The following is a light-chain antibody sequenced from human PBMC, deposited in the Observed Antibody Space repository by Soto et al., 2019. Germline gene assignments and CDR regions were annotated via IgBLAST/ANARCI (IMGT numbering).Light chain of an antibody. CDR1: NSGSKS. CDR3: QVCDSSRDHVV. CDR2: YDN. J-gene: IGLJ2*01. Sequence: SYELTQPPSVSVAPGKTARITCGGNNSGSKSVHWYQQKPAQPPVLVLYYDNDRPSGIPERCSGSNSGNTATLTLRRVAAGEEADYYCQVCDSSRDHVVFGGGTKLTVL. V-gene: IGLV3-21*04.